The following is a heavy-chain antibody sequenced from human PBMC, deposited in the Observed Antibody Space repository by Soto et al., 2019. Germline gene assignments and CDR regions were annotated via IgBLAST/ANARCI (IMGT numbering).Heavy chain of an antibody. CDR1: GYTFTSYA. CDR3: ARVGXDFWSGSYGYYYYYGMDV. Sequence: ASVKVSCKASGYTFTSYAMHWVRQAPGQRLEWMGWINAGNGNTKYSQKFQGRVTITRDTSASTAYMELSSLRSEDTAVYYCARVGXDFWSGSYGYYYYYGMDVWGQGTTVTVS. J-gene: IGHJ6*02. CDR2: INAGNGNT. V-gene: IGHV1-3*01. D-gene: IGHD3-3*01.